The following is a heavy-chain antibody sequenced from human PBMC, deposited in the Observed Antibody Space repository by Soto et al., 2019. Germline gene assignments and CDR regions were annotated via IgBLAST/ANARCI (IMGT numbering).Heavy chain of an antibody. V-gene: IGHV1-2*02. D-gene: IGHD1-26*01. Sequence: GASVKVSCKASGNTFTGHYIHWVRQAPEQGPEWMGEIGPETGATRYAQKFQGRVTMTRDMSITTVYMERNNLSPYDTAVYYCGRGRSGKIVFFYWGQGTPVTVSS. CDR2: IGPETGAT. CDR3: GRGRSGKIVFFY. J-gene: IGHJ4*02. CDR1: GNTFTGHY.